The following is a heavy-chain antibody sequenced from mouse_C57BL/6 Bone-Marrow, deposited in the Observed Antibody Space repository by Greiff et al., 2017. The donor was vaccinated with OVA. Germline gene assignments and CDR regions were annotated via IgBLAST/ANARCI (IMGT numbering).Heavy chain of an antibody. CDR1: GFTFSDYY. J-gene: IGHJ4*01. CDR3: ARDGDSYAMDY. Sequence: EVQVVESEGGLVQPGSSMKLSCTASGFTFSDYYMAWVRQVPEKGLEWVANINYDGSSTYYLDSLKSRFIISRDNAKNILYLQMSSLKSEDTATYYCARDGDSYAMDYWGQGTSVTVSS. V-gene: IGHV5-16*01. CDR2: INYDGSST.